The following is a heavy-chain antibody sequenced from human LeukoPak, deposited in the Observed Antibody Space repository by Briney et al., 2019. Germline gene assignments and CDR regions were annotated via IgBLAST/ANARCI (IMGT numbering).Heavy chain of an antibody. CDR3: ARCGYSYGGEFDY. Sequence: PSETLSLTCTVSGGSISSGGYYWSWIRQHPGKGLEWIGYIYYSGSTYYNPSLKSRVTISVDTSKNQFSLKLSSVTAADTAVYYCARCGYSYGGEFDYWGQGTLVTVSS. J-gene: IGHJ4*02. CDR2: IYYSGST. CDR1: GGSISSGGYY. V-gene: IGHV4-31*03. D-gene: IGHD5-18*01.